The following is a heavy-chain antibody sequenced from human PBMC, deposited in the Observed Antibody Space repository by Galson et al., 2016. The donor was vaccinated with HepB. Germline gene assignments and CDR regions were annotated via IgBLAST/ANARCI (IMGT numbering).Heavy chain of an antibody. Sequence: SLRLSCAASGFTFSTYGMHWVRQAPGKGLEWVAVIWYDGSNKYYADSVRGRFTISRDNSKNTLYLQMNSLRAEDTAVYHCASEAPILAPTLDYWGQGTLVTVSS. D-gene: IGHD5-12*01. J-gene: IGHJ4*02. CDR2: IWYDGSNK. CDR1: GFTFSTYG. V-gene: IGHV3-33*01. CDR3: ASEAPILAPTLDY.